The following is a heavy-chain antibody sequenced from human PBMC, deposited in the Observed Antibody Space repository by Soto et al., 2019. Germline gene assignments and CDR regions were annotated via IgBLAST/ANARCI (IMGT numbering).Heavy chain of an antibody. V-gene: IGHV1-69*02. CDR2: IIPILGIA. D-gene: IGHD6-13*01. CDR3: ARASGIAAAVAIDY. Sequence: ASVKVSCKASGGTFSSYTISWVRQAPGQGLEWMGRIIPILGIANYAQKFQGRVTITADKSTSTAYMELSSLRPEDTAVYYCARASGIAAAVAIDYWGQGTLVTVS. J-gene: IGHJ4*02. CDR1: GGTFSSYT.